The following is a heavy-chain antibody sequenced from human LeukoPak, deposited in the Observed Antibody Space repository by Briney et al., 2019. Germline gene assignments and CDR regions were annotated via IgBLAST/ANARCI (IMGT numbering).Heavy chain of an antibody. J-gene: IGHJ4*02. CDR1: GGSISSGSYY. Sequence: SQTLSLTCTVSGGSISSGSYYWSWIRQPAGKGLEWIGYIYHSGSTYYNPSLKSRVTISVDRSKNQFSLKLSSVTAADTAVYYCARDLGDDFWSGYPSAFDYWGQGTLVTVSS. CDR3: ARDLGDDFWSGYPSAFDY. V-gene: IGHV4-30-2*01. D-gene: IGHD3-3*01. CDR2: IYHSGST.